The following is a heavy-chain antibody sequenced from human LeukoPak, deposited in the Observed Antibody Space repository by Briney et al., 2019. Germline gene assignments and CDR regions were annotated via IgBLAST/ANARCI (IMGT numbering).Heavy chain of an antibody. CDR2: MYSSGSF. V-gene: IGHV4-4*07. Sequence: SETLSLTCTVSGGSINSYYWTWIRQPAGKGLEWIGRMYSSGSFDYNPSLKSRVTMSVDTSKNQFSLRLSSVTAADTAVYYCARRGGGVSGSERFDYWGQGTLVTVSS. CDR1: GGSINSYY. J-gene: IGHJ4*02. CDR3: ARRGGGVSGSERFDY. D-gene: IGHD3-10*01.